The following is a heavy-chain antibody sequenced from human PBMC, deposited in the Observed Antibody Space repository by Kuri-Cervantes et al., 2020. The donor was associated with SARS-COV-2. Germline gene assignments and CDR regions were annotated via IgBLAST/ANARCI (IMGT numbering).Heavy chain of an antibody. V-gene: IGHV3-21*01. CDR3: ARDSPDSSSWYYYYYGMDV. CDR1: GFTFSSYS. D-gene: IGHD6-13*01. Sequence: GGSLRLSCAAPGFTFSSYSMNWVRQAPGKGLEWVSSISSSSSYIYYADSVKGRFAISRDNAKNSLYLQMNSLRAEDTAVYYCARDSPDSSSWYYYYYGMDVWGQGTTVTVSS. CDR2: ISSSSSYI. J-gene: IGHJ6*02.